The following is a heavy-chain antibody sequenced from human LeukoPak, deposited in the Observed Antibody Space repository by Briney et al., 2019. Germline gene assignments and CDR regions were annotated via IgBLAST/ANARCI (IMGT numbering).Heavy chain of an antibody. CDR1: GSSINSHY. Sequence: SETLSLTCSVSGSSINSHYWSWIRQSPGKGPEWIGYVFNGGSTNYNPSLKSRVTMSLDTSRDQFSLRLSSVTAADTAIYYCASRPADSTWYGVFDYWSQGTLVTVSS. CDR2: VFNGGST. D-gene: IGHD6-13*01. V-gene: IGHV4-59*11. CDR3: ASRPADSTWYGVFDY. J-gene: IGHJ4*02.